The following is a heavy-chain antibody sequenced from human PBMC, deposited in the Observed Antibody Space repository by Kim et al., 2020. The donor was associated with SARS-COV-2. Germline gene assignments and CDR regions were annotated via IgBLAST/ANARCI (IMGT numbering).Heavy chain of an antibody. Sequence: GGSLRLSCAASGFTFSSYAMSWVRQAPGKGLEWVSAISGSGGSTYYADSVKGRFTISRDNSKNMLYLQMNSLRAEDTAVYYCAKGSQWEPIPYWGQGTLVTVSS. D-gene: IGHD1-26*01. V-gene: IGHV3-23*01. CDR2: ISGSGGST. J-gene: IGHJ4*02. CDR3: AKGSQWEPIPY. CDR1: GFTFSSYA.